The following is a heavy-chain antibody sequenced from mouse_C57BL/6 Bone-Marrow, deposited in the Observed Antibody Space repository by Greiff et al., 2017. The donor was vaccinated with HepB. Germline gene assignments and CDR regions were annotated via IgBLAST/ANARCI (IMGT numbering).Heavy chain of an antibody. CDR2: IDPEDGET. V-gene: IGHV14-2*01. J-gene: IGHJ4*01. Sequence: VQLKESGAELVKPGASVKLSCTASGFNIKDYYMHWVKQRTEQGLEWIGRIDPEDGETKYAPKFQGKATITADTSSNTASLQLSSLTSEDTAVYYCARLNDYGSSFPYAMDYWGQGTSVTVSS. D-gene: IGHD1-1*01. CDR1: GFNIKDYY. CDR3: ARLNDYGSSFPYAMDY.